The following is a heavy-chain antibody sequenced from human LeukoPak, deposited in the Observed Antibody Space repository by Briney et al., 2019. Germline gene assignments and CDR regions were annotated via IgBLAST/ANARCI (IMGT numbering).Heavy chain of an antibody. CDR1: GFTFSSYW. Sequence: GGSLRLSCAASGFTFSSYWMSWVRQAPGKGLEWVANIKQDGSEKYYVDSVKGRFTISRDNSKNTLYLQMNSLRAEDTAVYYCAKDGAAAAEYYFDYWGQGTLVTVSS. CDR3: AKDGAAAAEYYFDY. V-gene: IGHV3-7*03. J-gene: IGHJ4*02. D-gene: IGHD6-13*01. CDR2: IKQDGSEK.